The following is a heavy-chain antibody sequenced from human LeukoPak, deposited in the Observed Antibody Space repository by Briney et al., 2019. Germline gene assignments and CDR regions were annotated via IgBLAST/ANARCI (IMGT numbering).Heavy chain of an antibody. CDR1: GGSISSSSYY. CDR2: IYYSGST. Sequence: KASETLSLTCTVSGGSISSSSYYWGWIRQPPGKGLEWIGSIYYSGSTYYNPSLKSRVTISVDTSKNQFSLKLSSVTAADTAVYYCARVYPLGVVVTATQYNWFDPWGQGTLVTVSS. V-gene: IGHV4-39*07. CDR3: ARVYPLGVVVTATQYNWFDP. J-gene: IGHJ5*02. D-gene: IGHD2-21*02.